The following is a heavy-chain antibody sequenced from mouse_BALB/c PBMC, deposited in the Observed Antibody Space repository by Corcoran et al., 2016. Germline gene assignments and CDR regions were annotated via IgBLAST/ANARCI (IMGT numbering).Heavy chain of an antibody. Sequence: DVQLQESGPGLVIPSQSLSLTCSVTGYSITSGDYWNWIRQFPGNKLEWMGYISYDGSNNYNPSLKNRISITRDTSKNQFFLKLNSVTTEDTATYYCARGEDYWGQGTSVTVSS. CDR2: ISYDGSN. CDR3: ARGEDY. J-gene: IGHJ4*01. CDR1: GYSITSGDY. V-gene: IGHV3-6*02.